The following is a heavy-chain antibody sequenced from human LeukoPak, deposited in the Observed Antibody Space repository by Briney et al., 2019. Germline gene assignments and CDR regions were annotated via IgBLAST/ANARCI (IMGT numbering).Heavy chain of an antibody. D-gene: IGHD1-26*01. Sequence: PSETLSLTCTVSGGSISSGSYYWSWIRQPAGKGLEWIGRIYPSGSTNYNSSLKSRVTISVDTSKNQFSLKLSSVTAADTAVYFCARGLSGSFQYYFDYWGQGTLVTVSS. CDR1: GGSISSGSYY. V-gene: IGHV4-61*02. J-gene: IGHJ4*02. CDR3: ARGLSGSFQYYFDY. CDR2: IYPSGST.